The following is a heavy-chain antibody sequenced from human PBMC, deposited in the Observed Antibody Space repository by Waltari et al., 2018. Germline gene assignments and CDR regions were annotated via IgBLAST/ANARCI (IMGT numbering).Heavy chain of an antibody. J-gene: IGHJ4*02. Sequence: QLQLQESGPGLVKPSETLSLTCTVSGGSISSSSYYWGWIRQPPGKGLEWIGSIYYSGSTYYNPSLKSRVTISVDTSKNQFSLKLSSVTAADTAVYYCASVLYYYDSRRFDYWGQGTLVTVSS. CDR3: ASVLYYYDSRRFDY. CDR2: IYYSGST. D-gene: IGHD3-22*01. V-gene: IGHV4-39*07. CDR1: GGSISSSSYY.